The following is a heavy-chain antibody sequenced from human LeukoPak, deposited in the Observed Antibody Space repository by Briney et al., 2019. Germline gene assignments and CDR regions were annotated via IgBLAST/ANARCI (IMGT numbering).Heavy chain of an antibody. CDR2: IYTSGST. CDR3: ARDLEGSSWSYYYYGMDV. J-gene: IGHJ6*02. Sequence: PSETLSLTCTVSGGSISSYYWSLIRQPAGKGLEWIGRIYTSGSTNYNPSLKSRVAMSVDTSKNQFSLKLSSVTAADTAVYYCARDLEGSSWSYYYYGMDVWGQGTTVTVSS. CDR1: GGSISSYY. D-gene: IGHD6-13*01. V-gene: IGHV4-4*07.